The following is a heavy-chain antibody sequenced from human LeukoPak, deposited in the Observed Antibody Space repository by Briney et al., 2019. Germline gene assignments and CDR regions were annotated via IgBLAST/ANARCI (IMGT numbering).Heavy chain of an antibody. CDR3: TSRPWGAADSLYYYYMDV. J-gene: IGHJ6*03. CDR2: ISSSSSYI. Sequence: GGSLRLSCAASGFTFSRYSMNWVRQAPGKGLEWVSSISSSSSYIYYADSVKGRFTISRDNAKNSLYLQMNSLKTEDTAVYYCTSRPWGAADSLYYYYMDVWGKGTTVTISS. CDR1: GFTFSRYS. V-gene: IGHV3-21*04. D-gene: IGHD6-13*01.